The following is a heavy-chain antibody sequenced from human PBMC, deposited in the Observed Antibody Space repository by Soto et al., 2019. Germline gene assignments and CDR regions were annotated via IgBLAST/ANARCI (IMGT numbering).Heavy chain of an antibody. D-gene: IGHD3-3*01. CDR1: GSTFSSYS. V-gene: IGHV3-21*01. Sequence: GGSLRLSCAASGSTFSSYSMNWVRQAPGKWLEWVSSISSSSSYIYYADSVKGRFTISRGNAKNSLYLQMNSLRAEDTAVYYCARDGTYYDFWSGYYHKYYYYYYGMDVWGQGXTVTV. CDR3: ARDGTYYDFWSGYYHKYYYYYYGMDV. J-gene: IGHJ6*02. CDR2: ISSSSSYI.